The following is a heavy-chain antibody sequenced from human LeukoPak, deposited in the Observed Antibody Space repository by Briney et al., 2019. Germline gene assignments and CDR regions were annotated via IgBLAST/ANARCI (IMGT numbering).Heavy chain of an antibody. D-gene: IGHD3-22*01. CDR1: GFTFSSYA. CDR3: AREGHYYDSSGYGNWFDP. Sequence: PGRSLRLSCAASGFTFSSYAMHWVRQAPGKGLEWVAVISYDGSNKYYADSVKGRFTISRDNSKNTLYLQMNSLRAEDTAVYYCAREGHYYDSSGYGNWFDPWGQGTLVTVSS. V-gene: IGHV3-30-3*01. CDR2: ISYDGSNK. J-gene: IGHJ5*02.